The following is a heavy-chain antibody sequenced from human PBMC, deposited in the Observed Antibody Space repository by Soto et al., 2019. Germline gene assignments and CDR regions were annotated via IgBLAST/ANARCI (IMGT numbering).Heavy chain of an antibody. CDR2: ISYDGSNK. D-gene: IGHD5-18*01. Sequence: GESLKISCAASGFTFSSYGMHWVRQAPGKGLEWVAVISYDGSNKYYADSVKGRFTISRDNSKNTLYLQMNSLRAEDTAVYYCAKGYSYEYYFDYWGQGTLVTVSS. V-gene: IGHV3-30*18. CDR1: GFTFSSYG. J-gene: IGHJ4*02. CDR3: AKGYSYEYYFDY.